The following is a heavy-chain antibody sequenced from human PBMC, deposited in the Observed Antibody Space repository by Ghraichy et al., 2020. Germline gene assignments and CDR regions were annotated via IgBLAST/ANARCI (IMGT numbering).Heavy chain of an antibody. J-gene: IGHJ3*02. V-gene: IGHV3-21*01. CDR3: ARRRWLQWPHAFDI. CDR2: ISSSSSYI. D-gene: IGHD5-24*01. Sequence: GESLNISCAASGFTFSSYSMNWVRQAPGKGLEWVSSISSSSSYIYYADSVKGRFTISRDNAKNSLYLQMNSLRAEDTAVYYCARRRWLQWPHAFDIWGQGTMVTVSS. CDR1: GFTFSSYS.